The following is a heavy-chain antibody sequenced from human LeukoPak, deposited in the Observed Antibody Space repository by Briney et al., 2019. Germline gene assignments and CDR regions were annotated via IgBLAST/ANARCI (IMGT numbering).Heavy chain of an antibody. CDR2: IIPILGIA. J-gene: IGHJ3*02. Sequence: SEKVSCKASGGTFSSYAISLVRQAPGQGLEWMGRIIPILGIANYAQKFQGRVTITADKSTSTAYMELSSLRSEDTAVYYCARDGYTLVRGAFDIWGQGTMVTVSS. V-gene: IGHV1-69*04. CDR1: GGTFSSYA. CDR3: ARDGYTLVRGAFDI. D-gene: IGHD5-24*01.